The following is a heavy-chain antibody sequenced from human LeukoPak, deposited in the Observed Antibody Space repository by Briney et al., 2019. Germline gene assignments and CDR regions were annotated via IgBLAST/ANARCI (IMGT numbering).Heavy chain of an antibody. D-gene: IGHD2-2*01. CDR3: ARGVVSSTSLFDP. CDR1: GFTFSNYW. V-gene: IGHV3-74*01. CDR2: INTDASSI. Sequence: GGSLRLSCAASGFTFSNYWMHWVRHVPGKGLVWVSRINTDASSIRYADSVKGRFTISRDNAKNTLYLQMNSLRVEDTAVYYCARGVVSSTSLFDPWGQGTLVTVSS. J-gene: IGHJ5*02.